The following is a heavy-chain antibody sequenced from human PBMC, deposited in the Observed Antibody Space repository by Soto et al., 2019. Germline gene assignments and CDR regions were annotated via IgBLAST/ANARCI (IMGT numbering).Heavy chain of an antibody. CDR2: ISAYNGNT. J-gene: IGHJ6*02. D-gene: IGHD3-10*01. V-gene: IGHV1-18*01. CDR3: ARGTGSGMDV. Sequence: GASVKVSCKASGYTFTSYGISWVRQAPGQGLEWMGWISAYNGNTKYSQKFQGRVTITRDTSASTAYMELSSLRSEDTAVYYCARGTGSGMDVWGQGTTVTVSS. CDR1: GYTFTSYG.